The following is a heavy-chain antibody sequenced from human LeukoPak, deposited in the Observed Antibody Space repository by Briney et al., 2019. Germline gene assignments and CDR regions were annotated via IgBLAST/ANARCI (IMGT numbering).Heavy chain of an antibody. CDR3: GRHVSGDYGWLDV. J-gene: IGHJ6*02. Sequence: SDTLSLTCTVSVHSINGYYWSWVRQPPGKGLEWIGDIHYSGSTNFNPSLKSRVTIYVDTIKKHVSQKPSAVNAPGTAVYYCGRHVSGDYGWLDVWGQGTTVTVSS. D-gene: IGHD4-17*01. V-gene: IGHV4-59*08. CDR2: IHYSGST. CDR1: VHSINGYY.